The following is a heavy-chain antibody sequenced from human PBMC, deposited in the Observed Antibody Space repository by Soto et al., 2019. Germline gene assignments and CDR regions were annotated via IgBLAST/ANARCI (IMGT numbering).Heavy chain of an antibody. CDR1: GGSVSNNNC. V-gene: IGHV4-4*02. CDR3: TKNSAYALDY. Sequence: QVQLQESGPGLVKPSGMLSLSCADSGGSVSNNNCLCWVRQSPGNGLEWIGEIHHSGGTSYKPCLESRATLSVDKSKKELSLRLNYVTAADTVVYYCTKNSAYALDYWGLGILVTVSS. J-gene: IGHJ4*02. D-gene: IGHD5-12*01. CDR2: IHHSGGT.